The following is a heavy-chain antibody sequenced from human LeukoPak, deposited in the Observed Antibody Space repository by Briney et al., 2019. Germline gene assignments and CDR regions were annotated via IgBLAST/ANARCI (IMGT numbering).Heavy chain of an antibody. CDR2: IIPILGIA. D-gene: IGHD5-12*01. CDR3: AGTESGYDYVEPPDY. Sequence: GASVKVSCKASGYTFTSYGISWVRQAPGQGLEWMGRIIPILGIANYAQKFQGRVTITADKSTSTAYMELSSLRSEDTAVYYCAGTESGYDYVEPPDYWGQGTLVTVSS. J-gene: IGHJ4*02. CDR1: GYTFTSYG. V-gene: IGHV1-69*04.